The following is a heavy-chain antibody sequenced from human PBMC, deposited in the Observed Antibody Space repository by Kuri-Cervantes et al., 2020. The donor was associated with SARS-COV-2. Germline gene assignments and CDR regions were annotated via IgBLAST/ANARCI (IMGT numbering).Heavy chain of an antibody. J-gene: IGHJ4*02. D-gene: IGHD6-13*01. CDR1: GFIFSGYC. Sequence: GGSLRLSCAASGFIFSGYCMTWVRQAPGKGLEWVANIKQDGSEEYYVDSVKGRFTISRDNAKNSLYLQMNSLRAEDTAVYYCAKSMSIAAPASDYWGQGTLVTVSS. CDR3: AKSMSIAAPASDY. CDR2: IKQDGSEE. V-gene: IGHV3-7*03.